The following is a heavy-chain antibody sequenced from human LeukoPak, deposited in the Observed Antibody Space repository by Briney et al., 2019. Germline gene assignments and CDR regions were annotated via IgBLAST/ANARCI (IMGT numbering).Heavy chain of an antibody. D-gene: IGHD1-26*01. CDR3: ARVGATGYFDY. CDR1: GGSISSYY. V-gene: IGHV4-59*08. CDR2: IYYSGST. Sequence: SETLSLTCTVPGGSISSYYWGWIRQPPGKGLEWIGYIYYSGSTNYNPSLKSRVTISVDTSKNQFSLKLSSVTAADTAVYYCARVGATGYFDYWGQGTLVTVSS. J-gene: IGHJ4*02.